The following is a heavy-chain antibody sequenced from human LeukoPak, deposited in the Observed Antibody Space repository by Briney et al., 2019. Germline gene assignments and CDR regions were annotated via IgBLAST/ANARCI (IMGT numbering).Heavy chain of an antibody. J-gene: IGHJ4*02. V-gene: IGHV1-2*02. CDR1: GYTFTGYD. CDR3: ARFTSSTWGIDY. D-gene: IGHD6-13*01. Sequence: GASVKVSCKASGYTFTGYDMHWVRQAPGRGLEWMGWINPNSGGTNYAQKFQGRVTMTRDTSISTAYMELSRLRSDDTAVYYCARFTSSTWGIDYWGQGTLVTVSS. CDR2: INPNSGGT.